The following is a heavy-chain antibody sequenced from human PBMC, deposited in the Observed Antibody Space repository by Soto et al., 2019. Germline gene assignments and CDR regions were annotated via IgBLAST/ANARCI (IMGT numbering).Heavy chain of an antibody. V-gene: IGHV3-11*01. CDR1: GFTFGDYE. D-gene: IGHD6-19*01. J-gene: IGHJ3*02. Sequence: QAQLVESGGGLVQPGGSLRLSCAASGFTFGDYEMSWLRQATGQGPEWVSLLSRSGNTIYYADSVKGRFSIFRENAEISLYLQMESLIVEDTAIYFCARSSGWYEAEAFDMWGQGTMVTVSA. CDR2: LSRSGNTI. CDR3: ARSSGWYEAEAFDM.